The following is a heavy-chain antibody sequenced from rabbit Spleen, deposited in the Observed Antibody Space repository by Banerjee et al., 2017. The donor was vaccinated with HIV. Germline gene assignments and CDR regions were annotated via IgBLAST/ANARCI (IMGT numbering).Heavy chain of an antibody. V-gene: IGHV1S45*01. Sequence: QEQLEESGGGLVKPEGSLTLTCKASGFSFRTYTMGWVRQAPGKGLEWIACINTITGKSVYASWAKGRFTFSKTSSTTVTLQMTSLTAADTATYFCARESSYAGYAVYGYAARYYGMDLWGPGTLVTVS. CDR1: GFSFRTYT. CDR2: INTITGKS. D-gene: IGHD6-1*01. J-gene: IGHJ6*01. CDR3: ARESSYAGYAVYGYAARYYGMDL.